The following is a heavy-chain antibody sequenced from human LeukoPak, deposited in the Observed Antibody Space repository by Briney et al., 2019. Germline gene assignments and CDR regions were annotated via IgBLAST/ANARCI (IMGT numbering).Heavy chain of an antibody. CDR1: GGSFSGYY. CDR3: ARGYGYCSGGSCDPFDY. CDR2: INHSGST. Sequence: SETLSLTCAVYGGSFSGYYWSCIRQPPGKGLEWIGEINHSGSTNYNPSLKSRVTISVDTSKNQSSLKLSSVTAADTAVYYCARGYGYCSGGSCDPFDYWGQGTLVTVSS. V-gene: IGHV4-34*01. D-gene: IGHD2-15*01. J-gene: IGHJ4*02.